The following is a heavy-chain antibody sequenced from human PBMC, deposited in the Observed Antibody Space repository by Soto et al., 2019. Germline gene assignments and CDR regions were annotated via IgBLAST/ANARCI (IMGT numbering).Heavy chain of an antibody. CDR2: ISSSGTYI. D-gene: IGHD2-2*01. CDR1: GFTFSTYS. CDR3: ARDPSDCSSTSCWGYYALDV. V-gene: IGHV3-21*01. J-gene: IGHJ6*02. Sequence: GGALRLSCAASGFTFSTYSMNWVRQAPGKGLEWVSSISSSGTYIHYADSLKGRFTISRDNAKNSLYLQMISLRAEDTAVYYCARDPSDCSSTSCWGYYALDVWGQGTTVTV.